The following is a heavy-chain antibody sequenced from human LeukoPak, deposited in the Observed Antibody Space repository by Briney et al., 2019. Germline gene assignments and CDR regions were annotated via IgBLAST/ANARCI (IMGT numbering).Heavy chain of an antibody. V-gene: IGHV3-7*01. J-gene: IGHJ6*03. CDR1: GFTFSSYA. CDR2: IKQDGSEK. CDR3: ARDARRIRGYSYGAYYYYYYMDV. Sequence: PGGSLRLSCAASGFTFSSYAMSWVRQAPGKGLEWVANIKQDGSEKYYVDSVKGRFTISRDNTKNSLYPQMNSLRAEDTAVYYCARDARRIRGYSYGAYYYYYYMDVWGKGTTVTVSS. D-gene: IGHD5-18*01.